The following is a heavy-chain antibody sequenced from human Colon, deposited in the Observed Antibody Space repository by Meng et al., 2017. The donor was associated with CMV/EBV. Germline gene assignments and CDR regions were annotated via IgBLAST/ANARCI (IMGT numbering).Heavy chain of an antibody. CDR3: ARVGHSGSYLPGLFDY. J-gene: IGHJ4*02. V-gene: IGHV4-61*01. CDR1: GVSVSNGYYY. Sequence: SETLSLTCTVSGVSVSNGYYYWSWIRQPPGKGLEWIGYISNSGTTNYNPSLKSRVTISVDTSKNLFSLSLISVTAADTALYYCARVGHSGSYLPGLFDYWGQGVLVTVSS. CDR2: ISNSGTT. D-gene: IGHD1-26*01.